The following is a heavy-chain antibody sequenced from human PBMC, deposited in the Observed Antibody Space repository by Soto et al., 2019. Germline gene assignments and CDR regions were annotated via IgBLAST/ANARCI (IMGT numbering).Heavy chain of an antibody. CDR1: GITISNYP. CDR2: ISGSGDRT. Sequence: EVQLLESGGGLVQPGGSLRLSCAASGITISNYPMSWVRQAPGKGLDWVSGISGSGDRTYYADSAKVRFTISKDISKNSLSLQLDSLGVEDTAVYFCVKDDGGYPSTAPHWGQGTLVTVSS. V-gene: IGHV3-23*01. D-gene: IGHD3-22*01. J-gene: IGHJ4*02. CDR3: VKDDGGYPSTAPH.